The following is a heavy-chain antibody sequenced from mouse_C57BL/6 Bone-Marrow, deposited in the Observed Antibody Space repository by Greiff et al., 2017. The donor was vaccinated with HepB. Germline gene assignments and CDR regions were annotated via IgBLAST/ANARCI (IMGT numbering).Heavy chain of an antibody. CDR1: GYSITSGYY. J-gene: IGHJ3*01. CDR3: ARALDYYGSSFAY. D-gene: IGHD1-1*01. CDR2: ISYDGSN. Sequence: DVKLVESGPGLVKPSQSLSLTCSVTGYSITSGYYWNWIRQFPGNKLEWMGYISYDGSNNYNPSLKNRISITRDTSKNQFFLKLNSVTTEDTATYYCARALDYYGSSFAYWGQGTLVTVSA. V-gene: IGHV3-6*01.